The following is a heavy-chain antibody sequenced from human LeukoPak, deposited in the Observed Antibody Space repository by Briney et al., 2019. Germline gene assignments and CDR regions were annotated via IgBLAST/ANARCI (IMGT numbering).Heavy chain of an antibody. CDR1: GFTFSAFW. Sequence: GGSLRLSCAASGFTFSAFWMSWVRQAPGKGLVWVSRINTDGSSTTYSDSVKGRFTISRDNAKNTLYLQMNSLRAEDTAVYYCAREDGTTSWYAFDIWGQGTMVTVSS. D-gene: IGHD6-13*01. CDR3: AREDGTTSWYAFDI. V-gene: IGHV3-74*01. J-gene: IGHJ3*02. CDR2: INTDGSST.